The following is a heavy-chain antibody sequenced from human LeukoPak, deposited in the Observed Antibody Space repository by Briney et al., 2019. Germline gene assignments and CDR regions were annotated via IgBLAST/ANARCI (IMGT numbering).Heavy chain of an antibody. D-gene: IGHD1-26*01. Sequence: SETLSLTCTVSGGSISSFYWSWIRQPPGKGLEWIGYIYYSGSTNYNPSLKSRVTISVDTSKNQLSLKLSSVTAADTAVYYCARNRKLQHFDYWGQGTLVTVSS. V-gene: IGHV4-59*01. CDR3: ARNRKLQHFDY. CDR1: GGSISSFY. J-gene: IGHJ4*02. CDR2: IYYSGST.